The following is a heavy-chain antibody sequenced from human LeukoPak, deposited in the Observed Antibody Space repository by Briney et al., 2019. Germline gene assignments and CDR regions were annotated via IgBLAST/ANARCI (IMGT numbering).Heavy chain of an antibody. V-gene: IGHV3-15*01. Sequence: PGGSLRLSCAASGFTFTSAWMSWVRQAPGKGLEWVGRIKSKTDGGTTDYAAPVKGRFTLSRDDSRNTVFLQMNSLKTEDTAVYYCTTGTKEYCGGDCYWGQGTLVTVSS. CDR1: GFTFTSAW. CDR3: TTGTKEYCGGDCY. CDR2: IKSKTDGGTT. J-gene: IGHJ4*02. D-gene: IGHD2-21*02.